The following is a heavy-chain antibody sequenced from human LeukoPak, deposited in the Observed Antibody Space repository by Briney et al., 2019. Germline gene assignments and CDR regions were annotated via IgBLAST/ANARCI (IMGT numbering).Heavy chain of an antibody. D-gene: IGHD2-15*01. J-gene: IGHJ6*03. V-gene: IGHV3-21*01. Sequence: GGSLRLSCAASGFTFSTYTMNWVRQAPGKGLEWVSSTSSSSSYIYYADSVKGRFTISRDNAKNSLFLQMDSLRAEDTALYYCASGNYYYYYMDVWGKGTTVTVSS. CDR3: ASGNYYYYYMDV. CDR1: GFTFSTYT. CDR2: TSSSSSYI.